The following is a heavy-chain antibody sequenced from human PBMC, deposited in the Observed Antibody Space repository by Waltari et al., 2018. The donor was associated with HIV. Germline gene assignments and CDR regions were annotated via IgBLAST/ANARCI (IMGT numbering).Heavy chain of an antibody. D-gene: IGHD2-2*01. V-gene: IGHV3-74*01. CDR3: ARRPVPAASYYGMDV. J-gene: IGHJ6*02. CDR2: INSDGSST. Sequence: WMHWVRQAPGKGLVWVSRINSDGSSTGYADSVKGRFTISRDNAKNTLYLQMNSLGVDDTAVYYCARRPVPAASYYGMDVWGQGTTVTVSS. CDR1: W.